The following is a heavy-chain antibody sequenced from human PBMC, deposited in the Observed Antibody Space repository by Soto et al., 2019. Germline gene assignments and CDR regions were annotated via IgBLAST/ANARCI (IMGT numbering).Heavy chain of an antibody. CDR1: GFTFTSAW. CDR2: IKSKTDGGTV. Sequence: EVQLVESVGGLVRPGESLRLSCAASGFTFTSAWINWVRQAQGKGLEWAGRIKSKTDGGTVDYGATVKVRFTISRDDSKNTAYLQMNSLRNEDTAVYYCTTAERVGSYYSEYLGQGTLVTVSS. D-gene: IGHD1-26*01. J-gene: IGHJ4*02. CDR3: TTAERVGSYYSEY. V-gene: IGHV3-15*07.